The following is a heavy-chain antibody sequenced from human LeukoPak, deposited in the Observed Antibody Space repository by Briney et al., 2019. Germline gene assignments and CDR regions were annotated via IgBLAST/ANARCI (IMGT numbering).Heavy chain of an antibody. CDR3: ASQNVDWYFDL. Sequence: SETLSLTCTVSGGSISSYYWSWIRQPPGKGLEWIGEINHSGSTNYNPSLKSRVTISVDTSKNQFSLKLSSVTAADTAVYYCASQNVDWYFDLWGRGTLVTVSS. J-gene: IGHJ2*01. CDR1: GGSISSYY. V-gene: IGHV4-34*01. CDR2: INHSGST.